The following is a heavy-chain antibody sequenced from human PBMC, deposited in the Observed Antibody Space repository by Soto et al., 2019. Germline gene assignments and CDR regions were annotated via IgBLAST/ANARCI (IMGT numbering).Heavy chain of an antibody. J-gene: IGHJ5*02. CDR2: INPYNGNT. V-gene: IGHV1-18*01. CDR3: ARGVGSGSYYNQYNWFDP. D-gene: IGHD3-10*01. Sequence: GASVKVSCKTSDYTFTSYGISWVRQAPGQGLEWMGWINPYNGNTNYAQKFQGRVTMTTDTSTSTAYMELRSLRSDDTAVYYCARGVGSGSYYNQYNWFDPWGQGTLVTVSS. CDR1: DYTFTSYG.